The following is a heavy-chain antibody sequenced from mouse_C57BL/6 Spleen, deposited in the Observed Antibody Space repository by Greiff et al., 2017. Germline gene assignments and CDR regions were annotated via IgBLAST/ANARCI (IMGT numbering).Heavy chain of an antibody. J-gene: IGHJ2*01. D-gene: IGHD2-3*01. Sequence: EVKLVESGGGLVQPGGSLKLSCAASGFTFSDYYMYWVRQTPEKRLEWVAYISNGGGSTYYPDTVKGRFTISRDNAKNTLCLQMSRLKSEDTAMYYCEKHDGYYGGYWGQGTTLTVSS. CDR1: GFTFSDYY. CDR2: ISNGGGST. V-gene: IGHV5-12*01. CDR3: EKHDGYYGGY.